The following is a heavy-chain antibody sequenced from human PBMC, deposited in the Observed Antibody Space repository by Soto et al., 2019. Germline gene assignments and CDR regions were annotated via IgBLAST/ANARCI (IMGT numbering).Heavy chain of an antibody. CDR2: IDWDDDK. Sequence: SGPTLVNPTQTLTLTCTFSGFSLSTTGMRVSWIRQPPGKALEWLARIDWDDDKYYSTTLRTRLTISKATSENRVVLTMTNMDPLDTATYYCARTAPGTGSPFGMDVWGQGTTVTVSS. V-gene: IGHV2-70*04. D-gene: IGHD3-16*01. J-gene: IGHJ6*02. CDR1: GFSLSTTGMR. CDR3: ARTAPGTGSPFGMDV.